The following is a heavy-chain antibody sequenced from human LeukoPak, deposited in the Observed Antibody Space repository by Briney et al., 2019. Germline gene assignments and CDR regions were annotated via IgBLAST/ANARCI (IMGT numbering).Heavy chain of an antibody. CDR2: IYYSGST. CDR1: GGSISSYY. J-gene: IGHJ5*02. CDR3: AGGWFGEFESWFDP. Sequence: SETLSLTCTVPGGSISSYYWSWIRQPPGKGLEWIGYIYYSGSTNYNPSLKSRVTISVDTSKNQFSLKLSSVTAADTAVYYCAGGWFGEFESWFDPWGQGTLVTVSS. V-gene: IGHV4-59*01. D-gene: IGHD3-10*01.